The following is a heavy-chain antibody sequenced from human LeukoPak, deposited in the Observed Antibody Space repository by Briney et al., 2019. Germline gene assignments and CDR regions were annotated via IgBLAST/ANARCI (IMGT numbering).Heavy chain of an antibody. J-gene: IGHJ4*02. CDR3: ARFGITVVRGGKYYFDY. D-gene: IGHD3-10*01. V-gene: IGHV4-59*08. CDR1: GGSISGYY. CDR2: IYYSGST. Sequence: SETLSLTCTVSGGSISGYYWSWIRQPPGKGLEWIGYIYYSGSTNYNPSLKSRVTISVDTSKNQFSLKLSSVTAADTAVYYCARFGITVVRGGKYYFDYWGQGTLVTVSS.